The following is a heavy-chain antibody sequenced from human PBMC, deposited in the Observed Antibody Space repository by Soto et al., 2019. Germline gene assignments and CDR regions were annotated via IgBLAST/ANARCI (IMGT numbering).Heavy chain of an antibody. J-gene: IGHJ6*02. D-gene: IGHD6-13*01. CDR1: GFTFSSYA. V-gene: IGHV3-30-3*01. Sequence: GGSLRLSCAASGFTFSSYAMHWVRQAPGKGLEWVAVISYDGSNKYYADSVKGRFTISRDNSKNTLYLQMNSLRAEDTAVYYCARKFASSWPYYYYGMDVWGQGTTVTVSS. CDR2: ISYDGSNK. CDR3: ARKFASSWPYYYYGMDV.